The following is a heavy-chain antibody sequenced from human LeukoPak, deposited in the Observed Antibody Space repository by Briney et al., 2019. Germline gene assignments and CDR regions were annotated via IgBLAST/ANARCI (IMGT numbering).Heavy chain of an antibody. Sequence: SETLSLTCTVSGGSISSSSYYWSWIRQPPGKGLEWIGYIYYSGSTNYNPSLESRVTISVDTSQFSLKVSSVTAADTAVYYCARVTPEGYFDYWGQGTLVTVSS. CDR3: ARVTPEGYFDY. V-gene: IGHV4-61*05. J-gene: IGHJ4*02. CDR2: IYYSGST. CDR1: GGSISSSSYY.